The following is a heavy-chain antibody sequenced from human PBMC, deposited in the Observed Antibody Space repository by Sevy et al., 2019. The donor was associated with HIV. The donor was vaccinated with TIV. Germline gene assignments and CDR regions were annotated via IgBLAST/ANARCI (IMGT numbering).Heavy chain of an antibody. CDR3: ARVGGGGYYDPWSGYLEFDP. Sequence: GGSLRLSCVGSGFSISRDAMSWVRQAPGKGLQWVATVSASGGSTYYADSVRGRFSITRDNSKNTLYVKMNSLRAEDTAVYYCARVGGGGYYDPWSGYLEFDPWGQGTLVTVSS. CDR2: VSASGGST. V-gene: IGHV3-23*01. CDR1: GFSISRDA. D-gene: IGHD3-3*01. J-gene: IGHJ5*02.